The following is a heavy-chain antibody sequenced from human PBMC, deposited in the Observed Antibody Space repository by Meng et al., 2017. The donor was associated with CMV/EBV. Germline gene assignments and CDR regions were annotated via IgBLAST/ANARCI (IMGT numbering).Heavy chain of an antibody. D-gene: IGHD6-19*01. J-gene: IGHJ4*01. CDR2: NNPHDDT. CDR1: GYTITDYY. V-gene: IGHV1-2*02. Sequence: QVQLVQSAAEMKKPGASVKVSCKASGYTITDYYIHWVRQAPGQGFQWMGWNNPHDDTNYAQNFQGRVTMTRDMSINTIYMELSRLTSEDTAVYYCARSSGWSRFDSWGHGTLVTVSS. CDR3: ARSSGWSRFDS.